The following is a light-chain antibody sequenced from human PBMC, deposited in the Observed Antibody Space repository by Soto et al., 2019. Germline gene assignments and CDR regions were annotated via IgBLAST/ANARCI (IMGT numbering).Light chain of an antibody. CDR3: QQSYSTLRFT. Sequence: DIQMTQSPSSLSASVGARVTITCRASQSISSYLNWYQQKPGKAPKLLIYASSSLQSGVPSRFSGSGSGTDFSLTISSLQPDDFATYYCQQSYSTLRFTFGPGTKVDIK. J-gene: IGKJ3*01. CDR1: QSISSY. V-gene: IGKV1-39*01. CDR2: ASS.